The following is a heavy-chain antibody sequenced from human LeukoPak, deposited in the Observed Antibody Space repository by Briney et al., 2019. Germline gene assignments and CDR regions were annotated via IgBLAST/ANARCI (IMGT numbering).Heavy chain of an antibody. J-gene: IGHJ3*02. V-gene: IGHV4-34*01. CDR2: INHSGST. CDR3: ARGRGAAAGTSESIRRAFDI. CDR1: GGSFSGYY. Sequence: PSETLSLTCAVYGGSFSGYYWSWIRQPPGKGLEWIGEINHSGSTNYNPSLKSRVTISVDTSKNQFSLKLSSVTAADTAVYYCARGRGAAAGTSESIRRAFDIWGQGTMVTVSS. D-gene: IGHD6-13*01.